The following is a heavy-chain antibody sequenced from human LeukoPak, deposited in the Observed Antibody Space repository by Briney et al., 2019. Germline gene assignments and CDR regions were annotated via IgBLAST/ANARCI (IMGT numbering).Heavy chain of an antibody. Sequence: SETLSLTCAVSGGSISSSNWWSWVRQPPGKGLEWIGEIYHSGSTNYNPSLKSRVTISVDKSKNQFSLKLSSVTAADTAVYYCARVSGTWDYYDSSGYDYWGQGTLVTVSS. D-gene: IGHD3-22*01. CDR3: ARVSGTWDYYDSSGYDY. J-gene: IGHJ4*02. V-gene: IGHV4-4*02. CDR1: GGSISSSNW. CDR2: IYHSGST.